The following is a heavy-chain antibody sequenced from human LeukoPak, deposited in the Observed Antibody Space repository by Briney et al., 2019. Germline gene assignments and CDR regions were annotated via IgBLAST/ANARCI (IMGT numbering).Heavy chain of an antibody. CDR3: ARGAVAPTHFGY. J-gene: IGHJ4*02. CDR1: GGSFSSYY. D-gene: IGHD2-15*01. CDR2: INHSGST. V-gene: IGHV4-34*01. Sequence: SETLSLTCAVYGGSFSSYYWSWIRQPPGKGLEWIGEINHSGSTNYNPSLKSRVTISVDTSKNQFSLKLSSVTAADTAVYYCARGAVAPTHFGYWGQGTLVTVCS.